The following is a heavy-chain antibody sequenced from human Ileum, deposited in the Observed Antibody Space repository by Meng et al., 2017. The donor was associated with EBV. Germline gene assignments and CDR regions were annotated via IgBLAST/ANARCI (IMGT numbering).Heavy chain of an antibody. CDR1: GYTFTSYG. V-gene: IGHV1-18*01. D-gene: IGHD6-19*01. J-gene: IGHJ4*02. Sequence: QFQLVQSGTEVKNPGASVKVSCKPSGYTFTSYGITWVRQAPGQGLEWMGWISGYNGNANYAQKLQGRVTMTTDTSTSTVYMELRSLRSEDTAVYYCARIAGSGWNFDYWGQGTLVTVSS. CDR3: ARIAGSGWNFDY. CDR2: ISGYNGNA.